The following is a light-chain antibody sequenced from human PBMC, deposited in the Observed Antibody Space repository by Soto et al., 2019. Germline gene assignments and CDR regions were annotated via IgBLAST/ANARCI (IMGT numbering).Light chain of an antibody. CDR1: HSDIGNYNY. V-gene: IGLV2-14*01. CDR2: EVG. CDR3: NSYREDHPRFYV. J-gene: IGLJ1*01. Sequence: QSVLTQPASVSGSPGQTITLSCTGTHSDIGNYNYVSLYQHLPGKAPKLMIYEVGSRPSGVSSRFSGSKSGNTASLAISGLQAEDEADYYCNSYREDHPRFYVFGTGTKVTVL.